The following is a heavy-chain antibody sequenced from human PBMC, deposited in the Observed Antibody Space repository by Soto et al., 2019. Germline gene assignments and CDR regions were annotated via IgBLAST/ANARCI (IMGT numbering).Heavy chain of an antibody. CDR1: GFTFSSYW. J-gene: IGHJ3*02. CDR3: ARVLGSSGWPEDAFDI. D-gene: IGHD6-19*01. CDR2: IKQDGSEK. V-gene: IGHV3-7*05. Sequence: GGSLRLSCAASGFTFSSYWMSWVRQAPGKGLEWVANIKQDGSEKYYVDSVKGRFTISRDNAKNSLYLQMNSLRAEDTAVYYCARVLGSSGWPEDAFDIWGQGTMVTVSS.